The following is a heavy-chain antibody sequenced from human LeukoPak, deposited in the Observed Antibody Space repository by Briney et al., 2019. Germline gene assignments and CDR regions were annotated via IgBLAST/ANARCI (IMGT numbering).Heavy chain of an antibody. CDR3: ARLTAAGTGNWFDP. CDR1: GGTFSSYA. Sequence: SVKVSCKASGGTFSSYAISWVRQAPGQGLEWMGGIIPIFGTANYAQKFQGRVTITADKSTSTAYMELSSLRSDDTAVYYCARLTAAGTGNWFDPWGQGTLVTVSS. D-gene: IGHD6-13*01. J-gene: IGHJ5*02. CDR2: IIPIFGTA. V-gene: IGHV1-69*06.